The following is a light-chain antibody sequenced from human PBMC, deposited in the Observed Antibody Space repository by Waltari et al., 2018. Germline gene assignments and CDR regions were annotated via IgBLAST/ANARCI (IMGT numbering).Light chain of an antibody. CDR3: QQSGTSHS. J-gene: IGKJ2*03. CDR2: GAS. V-gene: IGKV3-20*01. CDR1: QTVRSNY. Sequence: ILLTQSPGTLSLSPGDRATLSCWANQTVRSNYLAWYQQKPGPAPRLLFYGASTRATGIPDRVSGSGSGTDFTLTIDRLEPEDFAVYYCQQSGTSHSFGQGTKLEI.